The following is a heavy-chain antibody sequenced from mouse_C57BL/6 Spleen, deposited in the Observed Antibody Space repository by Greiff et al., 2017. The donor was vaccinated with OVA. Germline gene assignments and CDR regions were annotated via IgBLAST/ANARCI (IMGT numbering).Heavy chain of an antibody. V-gene: IGHV3-6*01. Sequence: VQLQQSGPGLVKPSQSLSLTCSVTGYSITSGYYWNWIRQFPGNKLEWMGYISYDGSNNYNPSLKNRISITRDTSKNQFFLKLNSVTTEDTATYYCARELSEGFAYWGQGTLVTVSA. J-gene: IGHJ3*01. CDR1: GYSITSGYY. CDR2: ISYDGSN. CDR3: ARELSEGFAY.